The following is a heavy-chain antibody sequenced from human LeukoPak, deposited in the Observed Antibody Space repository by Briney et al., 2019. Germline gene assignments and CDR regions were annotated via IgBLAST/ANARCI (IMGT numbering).Heavy chain of an antibody. CDR1: GYTFTGYY. CDR2: INPSGGST. Sequence: AXVKVSCKASGYTFTGYYMHWVRQAPGQGLEWMGIINPSGGSTIYAQKFQGRVTMTRDTSTSTVYMELSSLKSEDTAVYYCARGIGGSYYVGYYFDYWGQGTLVTVSS. D-gene: IGHD1-26*01. V-gene: IGHV1-46*01. J-gene: IGHJ4*02. CDR3: ARGIGGSYYVGYYFDY.